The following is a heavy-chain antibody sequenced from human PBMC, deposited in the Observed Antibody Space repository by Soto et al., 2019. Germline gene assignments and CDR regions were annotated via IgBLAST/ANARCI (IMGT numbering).Heavy chain of an antibody. CDR1: GGSISSGGYY. CDR3: ARVPPYYYDSSGYYDY. V-gene: IGHV4-61*08. J-gene: IGHJ4*02. D-gene: IGHD3-22*01. CDR2: IYYSGST. Sequence: SETLSLTCTVSGGSISSGGYYWSWIRQHPGKGLEWIGYIYYSGSTNYNPSLKSRVTISVDTSKNQFSLKLSSVTAADTAVYYCARVPPYYYDSSGYYDYWGQGTLVTVSS.